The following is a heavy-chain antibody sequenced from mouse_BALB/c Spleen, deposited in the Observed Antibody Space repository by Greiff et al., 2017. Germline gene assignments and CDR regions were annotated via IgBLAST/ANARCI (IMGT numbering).Heavy chain of an antibody. V-gene: IGHV5-9-3*01. CDR2: ISSGGSYT. Sequence: EVQGVESGGGLVKPGGSLKLSCAASGFTFSSYAMSWVRQTPEKRLEWVATISSGGSYTYYPDSVKGRFTISRDNAKNTLYLQMSSLRSEDTAMYYCARHSNKDFDVWGAGTTVTVSS. CDR3: ARHSNKDFDV. CDR1: GFTFSSYA. J-gene: IGHJ1*01.